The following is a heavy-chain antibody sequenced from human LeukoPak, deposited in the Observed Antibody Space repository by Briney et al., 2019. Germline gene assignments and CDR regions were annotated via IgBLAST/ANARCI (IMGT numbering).Heavy chain of an antibody. CDR1: GGSFSGYY. CDR3: ARECPYYYDSSGYYSWNAFDI. D-gene: IGHD3-22*01. Sequence: ASETLSLTCAVYGGSFSGYYWSWLRQPPGKGLEWIGEINHSGSTNYNPSLKSRVTISVDTSKNQFSLKLSSVTAADTAVYYCARECPYYYDSSGYYSWNAFDIWGQGTMVTVS. CDR2: INHSGST. J-gene: IGHJ3*02. V-gene: IGHV4-34*01.